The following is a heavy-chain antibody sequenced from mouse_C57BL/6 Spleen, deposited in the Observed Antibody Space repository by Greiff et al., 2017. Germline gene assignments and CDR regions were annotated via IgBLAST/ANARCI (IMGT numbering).Heavy chain of an antibody. D-gene: IGHD1-1*01. CDR1: GFTFTDYY. V-gene: IGHV7-3*01. J-gene: IGHJ1*03. Sequence: EVQLVESGGGLVQPGGSLSLSCAASGFTFTDYYMSWVRQPPGKALEWLGFIRNKANGYTTEYSASVKGRFTISRDNSQSILYLQMNALRAEGSATYYCARPPFITTVVDWYFDVWGTGTTVTVSS. CDR3: ARPPFITTVVDWYFDV. CDR2: IRNKANGYTT.